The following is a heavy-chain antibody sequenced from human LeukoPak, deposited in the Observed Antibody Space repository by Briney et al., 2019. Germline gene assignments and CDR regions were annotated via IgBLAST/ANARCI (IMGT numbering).Heavy chain of an antibody. CDR1: GGTFSSYA. D-gene: IGHD1-26*01. CDR3: ARGELGATIYYYYYMDV. V-gene: IGHV1-69*05. J-gene: IGHJ6*03. CDR2: IIPIFGTA. Sequence: ASVKVSCKASGGTFSSYAISWVRQAPGQGLEWMGGIIPIFGTANYAQKFQGRVTITTDESTSTAYMELSSLRSEDTAVYYCARGELGATIYYYYYMDVWGKGTTVTVSS.